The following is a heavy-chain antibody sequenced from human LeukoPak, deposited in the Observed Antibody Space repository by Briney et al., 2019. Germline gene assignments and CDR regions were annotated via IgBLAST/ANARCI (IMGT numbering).Heavy chain of an antibody. J-gene: IGHJ4*02. Sequence: SETLSLTCTVSGGSISSYYWSWIRQPPGKGLEWIGYIYYSGSTSYNPSLMSRVTISVDTSKNQFSLKLSSVTAADTAVYYCARVPSGGDYRFDYWGQGTLVTVSS. CDR1: GGSISSYY. V-gene: IGHV4-59*01. CDR2: IYYSGST. CDR3: ARVPSGGDYRFDY. D-gene: IGHD4-17*01.